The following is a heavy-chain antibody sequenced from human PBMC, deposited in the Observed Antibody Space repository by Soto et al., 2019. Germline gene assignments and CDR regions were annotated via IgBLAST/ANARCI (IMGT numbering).Heavy chain of an antibody. CDR2: INHSGST. D-gene: IGHD3-3*01. CDR3: ARGDLRITIFGVVIRGAFDI. CDR1: VGSFSGYY. J-gene: IGHJ3*02. Sequence: PSETLSLTCAVYVGSFSGYYGSWIRQPPGKGLEWIGEINHSGSTNYNPSLKSRVTISVDTSKNQFSLRLSSVTAADTAVYYCARGDLRITIFGVVIRGAFDIWGQGTMVTVSS. V-gene: IGHV4-34*01.